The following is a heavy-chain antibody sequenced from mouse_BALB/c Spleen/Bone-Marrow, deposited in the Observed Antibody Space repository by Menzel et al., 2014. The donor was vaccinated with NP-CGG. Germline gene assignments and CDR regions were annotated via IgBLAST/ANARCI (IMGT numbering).Heavy chain of an antibody. J-gene: IGHJ4*01. D-gene: IGHD4-1*01. CDR2: IDPANGNT. CDR3: ARWEYYAMDY. Sequence: VQMQQSGAELVKPGASVKLSCTASGFNIKDTYMHWVKQRPEQGLEWIGRIDPANGNTKYDPKFQGKATITADTSSNTAYLQLSSLTSEDTAVYYCARWEYYAMDYWGQGTSVTVSS. CDR1: GFNIKDTY. V-gene: IGHV14-3*02.